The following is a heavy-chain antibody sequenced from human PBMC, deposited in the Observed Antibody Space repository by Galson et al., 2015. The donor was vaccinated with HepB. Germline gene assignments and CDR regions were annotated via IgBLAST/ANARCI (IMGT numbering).Heavy chain of an antibody. CDR1: GGSISSGSYY. D-gene: IGHD5-18*01. V-gene: IGHV4-61*02. CDR3: ARDMGRELWSYSFDY. Sequence: TLSLTCTVSGGSISSGSYYWSWIRQPAGKGLEWIGRIYTSGSTNYNPSLKSRVTMSVDTSKNQFSLKLSSVTAADTAVYYCARDMGRELWSYSFDYWGQGTLVTVSS. CDR2: IYTSGST. J-gene: IGHJ4*02.